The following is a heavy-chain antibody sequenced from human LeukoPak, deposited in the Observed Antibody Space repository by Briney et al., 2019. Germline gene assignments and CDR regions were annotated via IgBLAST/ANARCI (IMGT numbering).Heavy chain of an antibody. CDR2: ISGRGGST. CDR1: GFTFSSYA. D-gene: IGHD6-13*01. V-gene: IGHV3-23*01. J-gene: IGHJ4*02. CDR3: AKHPSAAGSGQFDY. Sequence: GASLRHSCAASGFTFSSYAMSWVRPAPGKGVEWVSAISGRGGSTYYAGSVRGRFTLSRDKSQNTLCLQMTSLRDEDTAVYDCAKHPSAAGSGQFDYWGQGTLVTVSS.